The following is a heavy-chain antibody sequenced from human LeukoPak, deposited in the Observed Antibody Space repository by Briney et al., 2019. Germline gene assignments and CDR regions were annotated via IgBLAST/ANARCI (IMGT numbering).Heavy chain of an antibody. Sequence: PGGSLRLSCAASGFTFSSYAMSWVRQAPGKGLEWVSTITGSDDNTYCADSVKGRFTISRDFSRNTVRLQMNSLRTEDTAIYYCAKGPQLYSGYHPDYWGQGTLVTVSS. CDR2: ITGSDDNT. D-gene: IGHD5-12*01. CDR1: GFTFSSYA. V-gene: IGHV3-23*01. CDR3: AKGPQLYSGYHPDY. J-gene: IGHJ4*02.